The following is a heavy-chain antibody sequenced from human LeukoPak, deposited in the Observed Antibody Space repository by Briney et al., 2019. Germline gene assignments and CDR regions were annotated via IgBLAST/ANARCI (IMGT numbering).Heavy chain of an antibody. CDR1: GFTFSSYP. CDR2: ISYDGSKI. J-gene: IGHJ3*02. V-gene: IGHV3-30*14. D-gene: IGHD3-10*01. CDR3: AKDRGLRAFDI. Sequence: PGGSLRLSCAASGFTFSSYPLHWVRQAPGKGLEWVTLISYDGSKIYYADSVKGRFTISRDNSKNTLYLQMNSLRAEDTAVYYCAKDRGLRAFDIWGQGTMVTVSS.